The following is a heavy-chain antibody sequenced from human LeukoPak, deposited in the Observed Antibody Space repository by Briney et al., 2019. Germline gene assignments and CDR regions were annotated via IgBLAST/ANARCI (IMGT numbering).Heavy chain of an antibody. CDR2: IYYSGST. CDR1: GGSISSYY. J-gene: IGHJ4*02. Sequence: PSETLSLTCTVSGGSISSYYWSWIRQPPGKGLEWIGYIYYSGSTNYNPSLKSRVTISVDTSNNQFSLKLSSVTAADTAVYYCARGGRWLLDYWGQGTLVTVSS. D-gene: IGHD5-24*01. CDR3: ARGGRWLLDY. V-gene: IGHV4-59*08.